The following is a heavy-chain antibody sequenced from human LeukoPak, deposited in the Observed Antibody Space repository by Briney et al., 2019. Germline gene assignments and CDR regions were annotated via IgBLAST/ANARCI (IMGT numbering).Heavy chain of an antibody. D-gene: IGHD6-19*01. Sequence: GGSLRLSCAASGFTFSSYAMSWVRQAPGKGLVWVSRINSDGSSTSYADSVKGRFTISRDNAKNTLYLQMNSLRAEDTAVYYCARAGSGWYEGYYYYGMDVWGQGTTVTVSS. CDR2: INSDGSST. CDR1: GFTFSSYA. CDR3: ARAGSGWYEGYYYYGMDV. J-gene: IGHJ6*02. V-gene: IGHV3-74*01.